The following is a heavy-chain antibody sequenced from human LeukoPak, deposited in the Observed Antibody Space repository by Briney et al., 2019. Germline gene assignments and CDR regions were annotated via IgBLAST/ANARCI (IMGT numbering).Heavy chain of an antibody. D-gene: IGHD3-3*01. Sequence: PGGSLRLSCAASGFTFDDYGMSWVRQAPGKGLEWVSGINWNGGSTGYADSVKGRFTISRDNAKNSLYLQMNSLRAEDTALYYCARVIQADYDFWSGYHAVDYWGQGTLVTVSS. J-gene: IGHJ4*02. V-gene: IGHV3-20*04. CDR3: ARVIQADYDFWSGYHAVDY. CDR1: GFTFDDYG. CDR2: INWNGGST.